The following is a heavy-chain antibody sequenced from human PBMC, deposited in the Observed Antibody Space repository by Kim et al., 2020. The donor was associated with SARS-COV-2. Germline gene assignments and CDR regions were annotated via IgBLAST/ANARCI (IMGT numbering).Heavy chain of an antibody. CDR1: GGSISSYY. CDR2: IYTSGST. D-gene: IGHD3-10*01. J-gene: IGHJ1*01. V-gene: IGHV4-4*07. CDR3: ANEITPYYYGSGSYYTPQYFQH. Sequence: SETLSLTCTVSGGSISSYYWSWIRQPAGKGLEWIGRIYTSGSTNYNPSLKSRVTMSVDTSKNQFSLKLSSVTAADTAVYYCANEITPYYYGSGSYYTPQYFQHWGQGTLVTVSS.